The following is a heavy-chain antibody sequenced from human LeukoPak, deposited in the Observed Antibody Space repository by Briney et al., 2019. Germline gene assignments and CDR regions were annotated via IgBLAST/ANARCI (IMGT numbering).Heavy chain of an antibody. CDR2: IRYDGNNE. CDR3: AKDPWGGTDMVTYFDY. Sequence: PGGSLRLSCAASGFTVSSNYMSWVRQAPGKGLEWLAFIRYDGNNEYYAVSVKGRFTISRDNSKNTLYLQMDSLRVEDTAMYYCAKDPWGGTDMVTYFDYWGQGTVVTVSS. D-gene: IGHD5-18*01. V-gene: IGHV3-30*02. CDR1: GFTVSSNY. J-gene: IGHJ4*02.